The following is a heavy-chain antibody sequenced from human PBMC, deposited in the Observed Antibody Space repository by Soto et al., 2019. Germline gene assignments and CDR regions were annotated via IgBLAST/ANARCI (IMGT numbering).Heavy chain of an antibody. J-gene: IGHJ4*02. V-gene: IGHV3-48*03. D-gene: IGHD1-26*01. Sequence: EVQLVESGGGLVQPGGSLRLSCAASGFSFNTYEMNWVRQAPGKGLEWVSYISTSGSTIYYADSVKGRFTISRDSDKNALYLQRNSLRAEDMVVYYWAYVGRGDYWGQGTEVPVSS. CDR2: ISTSGSTI. CDR3: AYVGRGDY. CDR1: GFSFNTYE.